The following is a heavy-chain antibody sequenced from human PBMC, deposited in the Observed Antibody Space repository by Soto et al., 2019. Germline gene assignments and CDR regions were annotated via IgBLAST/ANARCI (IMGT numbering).Heavy chain of an antibody. CDR2: VSANGRNT. CDR1: GFTFISYA. Sequence: LRLSSAASGFTFISYAMNWVRQAPGKGLEWVSSVSANGRNTYYADSVKGRFTVSRDKSKNALFLQLDSLRVEDTAIYYCAKDLSSLGWLALGAPFDSWGPGTLVTVSS. D-gene: IGHD3-22*01. CDR3: AKDLSSLGWLALGAPFDS. V-gene: IGHV3-23*01. J-gene: IGHJ4*02.